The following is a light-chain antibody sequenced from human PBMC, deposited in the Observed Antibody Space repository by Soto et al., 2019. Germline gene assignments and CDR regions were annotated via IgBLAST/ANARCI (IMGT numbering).Light chain of an antibody. Sequence: EIVMTQSPATLSVSPGERVTLSCRASQSVSYKLAWYQQKSGQAPRLLIYGASSRPPGIPARFSGSGSGTEFTLTISSLQSEDFAVYYCQQYNDWPQAFGQGTRVEI. V-gene: IGKV3-15*01. CDR1: QSVSYK. CDR3: QQYNDWPQA. CDR2: GAS. J-gene: IGKJ1*01.